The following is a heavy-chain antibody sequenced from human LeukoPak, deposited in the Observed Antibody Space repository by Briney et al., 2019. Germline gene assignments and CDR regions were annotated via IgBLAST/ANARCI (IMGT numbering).Heavy chain of an antibody. D-gene: IGHD3-22*01. CDR3: ANPTYYYDRGAFDI. Sequence: PGGSLRLSCAASGFTFSSYGMHWVRQAPGKGLEWVAFIRYDGSNKYYADSVKGRFTISRDNSKNTLYLQMNSLRAEDTAVYYCANPTYYYDRGAFDIWGQGTMVTVSS. J-gene: IGHJ3*02. CDR1: GFTFSSYG. CDR2: IRYDGSNK. V-gene: IGHV3-30*02.